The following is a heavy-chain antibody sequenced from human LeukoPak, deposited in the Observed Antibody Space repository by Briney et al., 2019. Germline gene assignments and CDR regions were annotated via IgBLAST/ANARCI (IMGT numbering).Heavy chain of an antibody. D-gene: IGHD1-26*01. Sequence: PGGSLRLSCVASGFTVSSSYMSWVRQAPEKGLEWVSVIYSGGTTYYADSVKGRFTIPRDNSMNALYLQMNSLRAEDTALYYCARGHIGTYHYFDYWGQGTLVTVSS. J-gene: IGHJ4*02. CDR3: ARGHIGTYHYFDY. CDR2: IYSGGTT. V-gene: IGHV3-53*01. CDR1: GFTVSSSY.